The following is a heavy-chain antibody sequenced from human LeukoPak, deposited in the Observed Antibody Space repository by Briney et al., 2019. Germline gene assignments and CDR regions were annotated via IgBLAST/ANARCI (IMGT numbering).Heavy chain of an antibody. J-gene: IGHJ4*02. CDR2: INHSGST. CDR1: GGSFSGYY. D-gene: IGHD2-2*02. V-gene: IGHV4-34*01. CDR3: ARKGYCSSTSCYTGGSIDY. Sequence: SGTLSLTCAVYGGSFSGYYWSWIRQPPGKGLEWIGEINHSGSTNYNPSLKSRVTISVDTSKNQFSLKLSSVTAADTAVYYCARKGYCSSTSCYTGGSIDYWGQGTLVTVSS.